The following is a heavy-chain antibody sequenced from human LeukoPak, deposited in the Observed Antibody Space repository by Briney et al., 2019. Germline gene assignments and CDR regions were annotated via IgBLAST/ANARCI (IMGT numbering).Heavy chain of an antibody. CDR2: ISGSGGST. CDR3: AKDKGMRYCSGGSCYSEPSNWFDP. V-gene: IGHV3-23*01. J-gene: IGHJ5*02. CDR1: GFTFSSYA. D-gene: IGHD2-15*01. Sequence: GGSLRLSCAASGFTFSSYAMSWVRQAPGKGLEWASAISGSGGSTYYADSVKGRFTISRDNSKNTLYLQMNSLRAEDTAVYYCAKDKGMRYCSGGSCYSEPSNWFDPWGQGTLVTVSS.